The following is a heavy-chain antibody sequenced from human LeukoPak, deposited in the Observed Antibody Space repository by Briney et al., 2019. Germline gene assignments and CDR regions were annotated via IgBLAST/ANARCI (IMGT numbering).Heavy chain of an antibody. Sequence: PGGSLRLSCAASGFTFSDYYMSWIRQAPGKGLEWVSYISSSGSTIYYADSVKGRFTISRDNAKNSLYLQVNSLRAEDTAVYYCARDLSVGWELLPFGYYYYMDVWGKGTTVTVSS. CDR1: GFTFSDYY. J-gene: IGHJ6*03. CDR2: ISSSGSTI. V-gene: IGHV3-11*04. CDR3: ARDLSVGWELLPFGYYYYMDV. D-gene: IGHD1-26*01.